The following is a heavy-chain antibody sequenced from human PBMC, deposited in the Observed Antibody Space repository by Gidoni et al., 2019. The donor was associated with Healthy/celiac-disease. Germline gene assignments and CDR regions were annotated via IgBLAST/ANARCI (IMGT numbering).Heavy chain of an antibody. D-gene: IGHD3-10*01. CDR3: ARDYDTYYYGSGTQGY. J-gene: IGHJ4*02. CDR2: INPSGGST. V-gene: IGHV1-46*01. CDR1: GYPFTSSY. Sequence: QVQLVQSGAAVKNPGASVKVSCQASGYPFTSSYMHWVRQAPGQGLEWMGIINPSGGSTSYAQKFQGRVTMTRDTSTSTVYMELSSLRSEDTAVYYCARDYDTYYYGSGTQGYWGQGTLVTVSS.